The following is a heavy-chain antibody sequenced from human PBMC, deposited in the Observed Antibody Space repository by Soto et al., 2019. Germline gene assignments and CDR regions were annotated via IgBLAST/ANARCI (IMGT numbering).Heavy chain of an antibody. Sequence: LSLTCAVSGFFISSGNYWGWIRKPPGRGLEWIGSIFHGGNTYYNPSLKSRVTISVDMSKNQFSLKLNSVTAADTAVYYCARARWYDAFDVWGQGTVVTVSS. V-gene: IGHV4-38-2*01. CDR1: GFFISSGNY. J-gene: IGHJ3*01. CDR2: IFHGGNT. D-gene: IGHD2-15*01. CDR3: ARARWYDAFDV.